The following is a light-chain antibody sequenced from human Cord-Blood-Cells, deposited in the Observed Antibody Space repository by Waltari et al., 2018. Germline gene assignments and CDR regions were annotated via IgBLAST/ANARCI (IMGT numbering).Light chain of an antibody. CDR3: QQYNSYST. V-gene: IGKV1-5*03. CDR2: KAS. CDR1: QSISSW. J-gene: IGKJ1*01. Sequence: DIQMPQSPSTLPASVGDRVPITCRASQSISSWLAWYQQKPGKAPKLLIYKASSLESGVPSRFSGSGSGTEFTLTISSLQPDDFATYYCQQYNSYSTFGQGTKVEIK.